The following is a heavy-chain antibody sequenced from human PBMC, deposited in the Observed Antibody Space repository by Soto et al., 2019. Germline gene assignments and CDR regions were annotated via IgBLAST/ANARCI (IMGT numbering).Heavy chain of an antibody. CDR2: INHSGST. CDR3: ARTLWIPFDY. D-gene: IGHD5-12*01. CDR1: GGSFSGYY. V-gene: IGHV4-34*01. J-gene: IGHJ4*02. Sequence: SETLSLTCAVYGGSFSGYYWSWIRQPPGKGLEWIGEINHSGSTNYNPSLKSRVTISVDTSKNQFSLKLSSVTAADTAVYYCARTLWIPFDYWGQGTLVTVS.